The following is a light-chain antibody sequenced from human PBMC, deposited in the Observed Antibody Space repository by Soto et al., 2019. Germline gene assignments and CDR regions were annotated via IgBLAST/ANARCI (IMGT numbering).Light chain of an antibody. CDR1: QSVSSN. J-gene: IGKJ3*01. CDR2: GAS. Sequence: EIVMTQSPATLSVSPGERVTLSCRASQSVSSNLAWYQQRPGQAPRLLIYGASTRATGIPARFSGSGSGTELTLTISSLQSGDFAVYYCQQYNNWPFTFGPGTKVDIK. CDR3: QQYNNWPFT. V-gene: IGKV3-15*01.